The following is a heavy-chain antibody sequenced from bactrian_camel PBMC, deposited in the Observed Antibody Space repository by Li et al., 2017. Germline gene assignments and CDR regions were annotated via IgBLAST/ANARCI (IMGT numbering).Heavy chain of an antibody. CDR3: AKDSADNWYAYDYNY. Sequence: HVQLVESGGGLVQPGGSLSLSCAASGFAFTTSSVAMSWVRQAPGKGLEWVSTINAAGSNTYYADSVKGRFTISRDNAKNTLYVQLNSLKTEDTAMYYCAKDSADNWYAYDYNYWGQGTQVTVS. J-gene: IGHJ4*01. CDR2: INAAGSNT. V-gene: IGHV3S1*01. D-gene: IGHD6*01. CDR1: GFAFTTSSVA.